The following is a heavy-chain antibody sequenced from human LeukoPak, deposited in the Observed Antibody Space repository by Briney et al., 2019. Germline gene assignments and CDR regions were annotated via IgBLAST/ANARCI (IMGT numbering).Heavy chain of an antibody. CDR2: INSDGSST. Sequence: GGSLRLSCAASGFTFSSYWMHWVRQAPGKGLVWVSRINSDGSSTSYADSVKGRFTISRDNSKNTLYLQMNSLRAEDTAVYYCARARYSSGLLDYWGQGTLVTVSS. V-gene: IGHV3-74*01. J-gene: IGHJ4*02. CDR3: ARARYSSGLLDY. CDR1: GFTFSSYW. D-gene: IGHD6-19*01.